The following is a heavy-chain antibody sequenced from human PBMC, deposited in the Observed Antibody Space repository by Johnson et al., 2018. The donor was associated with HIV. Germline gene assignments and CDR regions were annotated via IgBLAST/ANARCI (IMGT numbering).Heavy chain of an antibody. CDR1: GFTVSSNY. CDR2: NPSGDST. V-gene: IGHV3-25*04. D-gene: IGHD3-16*01. CDR3: ARERMGEPSPLDAFDI. Sequence: QLVESGGGLIQPGGSLRLSCAASGFTVSSNYMSWVRQAPGKGLELVGQVNPSGDSTYLIDSGQDRFNISGDNAKNTLHLQMNSLTAEDTAVYYCARERMGEPSPLDAFDIWGQGTMVTVSS. J-gene: IGHJ3*02.